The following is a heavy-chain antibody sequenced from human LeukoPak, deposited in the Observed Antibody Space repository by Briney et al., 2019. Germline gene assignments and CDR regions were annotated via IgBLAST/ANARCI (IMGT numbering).Heavy chain of an antibody. CDR3: ARPSWSEGGMDV. Sequence: PSETLSLTCTVSGGSISSYYWSWIRQPPGKGLEWIGYIYYSGSTNYNPSLKSRATISVDTSKDQFSLKLSSVTAADTAVYYCARPSWSEGGMDVWGQGTTVTVSS. CDR2: IYYSGST. CDR1: GGSISSYY. V-gene: IGHV4-59*08. D-gene: IGHD2-15*01. J-gene: IGHJ6*02.